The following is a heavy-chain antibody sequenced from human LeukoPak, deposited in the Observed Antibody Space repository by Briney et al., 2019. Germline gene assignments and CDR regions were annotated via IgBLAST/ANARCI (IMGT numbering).Heavy chain of an antibody. V-gene: IGHV4-59*01. CDR1: GGSISSYY. J-gene: IGHJ4*02. D-gene: IGHD1-26*01. CDR2: IYYSGST. Sequence: SETLSLICTVSGGSISSYYWSWIRQPPGKGLEWIGYIYYSGSTNYNPSLKSRVTISIDTSKNQFSLKLSSVTAADTAVYYCARSGQWELPDYWGQGTLVTVSS. CDR3: ARSGQWELPDY.